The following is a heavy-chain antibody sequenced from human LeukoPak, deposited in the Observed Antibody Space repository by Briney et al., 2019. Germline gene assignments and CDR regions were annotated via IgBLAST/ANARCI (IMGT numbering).Heavy chain of an antibody. CDR3: ARSSIIAAAGPYYFDY. D-gene: IGHD6-13*01. J-gene: IGHJ4*02. CDR2: IIPVFGTA. V-gene: IGHV1-69*06. Sequence: SVKVSCKASGGTFSSYAISWVRQAPGQGLEWMGGIIPVFGTANYAQKFQGRVTISADKSTTTAYMELSSLRSEDTAEYYCARSSIIAAAGPYYFDYWGQGTLVTVSS. CDR1: GGTFSSYA.